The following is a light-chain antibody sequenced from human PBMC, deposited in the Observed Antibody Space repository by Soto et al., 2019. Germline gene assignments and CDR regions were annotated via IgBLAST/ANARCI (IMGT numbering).Light chain of an antibody. Sequence: QSVLTQPASVAGSPGQSITLTCTGTSSDVGSSNLVSWYQLHPGKPPKLMIYEGTKRPSGVSNRFSGSKSGSTASLTISGLQAEDEADYYCCSYAGSSSYVVFGGGTKLTVL. J-gene: IGLJ2*01. CDR3: CSYAGSSSYVV. V-gene: IGLV2-23*01. CDR2: EGT. CDR1: SSDVGSSNL.